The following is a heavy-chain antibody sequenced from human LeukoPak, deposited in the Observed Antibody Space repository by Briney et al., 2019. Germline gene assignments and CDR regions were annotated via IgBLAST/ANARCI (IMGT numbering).Heavy chain of an antibody. D-gene: IGHD6-25*01. CDR2: IYSGGST. Sequence: GGSLRLSCAASGFTVSSNYMSWVRQAPGKGLEWVSVIYSGGSTYYADSVKGRFTISRDPSKNTLFLHMYSLRAEDTAVYYCAKFFPPSGGNSGWSWVIDHWGQGTLVTVSS. V-gene: IGHV3-53*01. CDR1: GFTVSSNY. J-gene: IGHJ5*02. CDR3: AKFFPPSGGNSGWSWVIDH.